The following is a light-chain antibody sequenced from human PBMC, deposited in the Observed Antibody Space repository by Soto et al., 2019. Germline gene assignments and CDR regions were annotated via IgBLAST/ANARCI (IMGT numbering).Light chain of an antibody. CDR3: SSYTISTLV. Sequence: QSVLTQPASVSGSPGQSITISCTGTSSDINTYIYISWYQQHPGKAPKLIIYDVPNRPPGVSNRFSGSKSGNTASLTISGLQAEDEADYYCSSYTISTLVFATGTKVTVL. J-gene: IGLJ1*01. CDR1: SSDINTYIY. CDR2: DVP. V-gene: IGLV2-14*03.